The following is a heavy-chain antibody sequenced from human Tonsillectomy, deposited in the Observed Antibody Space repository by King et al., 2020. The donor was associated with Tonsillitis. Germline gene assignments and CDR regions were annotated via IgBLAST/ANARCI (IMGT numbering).Heavy chain of an antibody. CDR1: GGSIRSSDHY. CDR3: ARYVSGSFDY. CDR2: MDYSGTI. D-gene: IGHD1-26*01. Sequence: QLQESGPGVVKPSETLSLTCTVSGGSIRSSDHYWAWIRQPPGKGLEWIGDMDYSGTIFSNTSLRSRITISGGTSENRFSLKLSSVTAADTAVYFCARYVSGSFDYWGQGAPVTVSS. J-gene: IGHJ4*02. V-gene: IGHV4-39*01.